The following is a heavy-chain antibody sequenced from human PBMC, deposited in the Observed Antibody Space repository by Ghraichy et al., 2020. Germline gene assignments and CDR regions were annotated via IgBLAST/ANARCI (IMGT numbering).Heavy chain of an antibody. CDR3: AKGDYDFSY. CDR2: ISGSGRSS. V-gene: IGHV3-23*01. Sequence: GGSLRLSCSASGFTFSSYGMNWVRQAPGKGLEWVSGISGSGRSSYYAESVKGRFTISRDNSKNTLYLYMSSLRAEDTAIYYCAKGDYDFSYWGQGTLVTVSS. CDR1: GFTFSSYG. J-gene: IGHJ4*02. D-gene: IGHD3-3*01.